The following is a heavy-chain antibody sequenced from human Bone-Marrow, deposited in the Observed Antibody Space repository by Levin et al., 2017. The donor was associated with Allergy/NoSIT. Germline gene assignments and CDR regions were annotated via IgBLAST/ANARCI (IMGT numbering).Heavy chain of an antibody. CDR1: GYTFTGYY. CDR2: INPNSGGT. V-gene: IGHV1-2*02. CDR3: ARVGRRVLTGTTFCY. D-gene: IGHD1-7*01. J-gene: IGHJ4*02. Sequence: ASVKVSCKASGYTFTGYYMHWVRQAPGQGLEWMGWINPNSGGTNYAQKFQGRVTMTRDTSISTAYMELSRLRSDDTAVYYCARVGRRVLTGTTFCYWGQGTLVTVSS.